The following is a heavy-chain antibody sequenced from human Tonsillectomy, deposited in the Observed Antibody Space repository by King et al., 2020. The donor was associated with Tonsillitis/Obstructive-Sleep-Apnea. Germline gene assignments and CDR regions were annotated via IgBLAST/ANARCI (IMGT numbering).Heavy chain of an antibody. CDR3: ARHTPKAMVYR. CDR2: IYYSGST. J-gene: IGHJ4*02. V-gene: IGHV4-39*01. CDR1: GGSIRSSSYH. D-gene: IGHD5-18*01. Sequence: MQLQESGPGLVKPSETLSLTCTVSGGSIRSSSYHWGWIRQPPGKGLEWIGSIYYSGSTYYNPSLKSRVTISVDTSKNQFSLKLSSVTAADTAVYYCARHTPKAMVYRWGQGTLVTVSS.